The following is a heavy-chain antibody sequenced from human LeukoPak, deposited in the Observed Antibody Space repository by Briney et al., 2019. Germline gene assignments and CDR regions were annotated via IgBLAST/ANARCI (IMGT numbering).Heavy chain of an antibody. J-gene: IGHJ6*02. V-gene: IGHV4-39*01. CDR2: IDYSGST. Sequence: PSETLSLTCTVSGGSISSSNYYWGWIRQPPGKGLEWIGTIDYSGSTYYNPSLKSRVTISVDTSKNQFSLKLSSVTAADTAVYYCASTAATTPSRYYYYGMDVWGQGTTVTVSS. CDR3: ASTAATTPSRYYYYGMDV. D-gene: IGHD2-2*01. CDR1: GGSISSSNYY.